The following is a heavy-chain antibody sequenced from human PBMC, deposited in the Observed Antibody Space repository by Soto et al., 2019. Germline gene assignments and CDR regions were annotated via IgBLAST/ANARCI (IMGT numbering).Heavy chain of an antibody. CDR2: ISGSGGST. D-gene: IGHD3-22*01. CDR3: AKDRRYYYDSSGAGN. Sequence: GGSLRLSCAASGFTFSSYAMSWVRQAPGKGLERVSAISGSGGSTYYADSVKGRFTISRDNSKNTLYLQMNSLRAEDTAVYYCAKDRRYYYDSSGAGNWGQGTLVTVSS. J-gene: IGHJ4*02. CDR1: GFTFSSYA. V-gene: IGHV3-23*01.